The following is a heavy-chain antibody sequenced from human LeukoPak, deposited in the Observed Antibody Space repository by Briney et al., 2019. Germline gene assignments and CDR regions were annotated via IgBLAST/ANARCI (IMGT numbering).Heavy chain of an antibody. J-gene: IGHJ4*02. V-gene: IGHV4-34*01. CDR3: ACPSGNHLYSFDY. CDR1: GGSFSGYY. D-gene: IGHD1-14*01. CDR2: INHSGST. Sequence: SETLSLTCAVYGGSFSGYYWSWIRQPPGKGLEWIGEINHSGSTNYNPSPNSRVTISVDTSKNQCSLKLTSVTAADTAVYYCACPSGNHLYSFDYWGQGTLVTVSS.